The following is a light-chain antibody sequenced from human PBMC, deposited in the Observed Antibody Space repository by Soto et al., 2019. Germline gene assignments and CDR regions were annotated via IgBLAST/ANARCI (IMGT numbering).Light chain of an antibody. J-gene: IGLJ3*02. CDR2: DVT. V-gene: IGLV2-11*01. Sequence: QSALTQPRSVSGSPGQAVTMSCTGTSSDVGGSNYVSWYQQHPGKAPKLVIYDVTRRPSGVPDRFSGSKSGNTASLTISGLQAEDEADYYCCSYAGSSLWVFGGGTKVTVL. CDR3: CSYAGSSLWV. CDR1: SSDVGGSNY.